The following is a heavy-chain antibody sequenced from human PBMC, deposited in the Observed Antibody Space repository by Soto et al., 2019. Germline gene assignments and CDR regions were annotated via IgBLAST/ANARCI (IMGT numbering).Heavy chain of an antibody. J-gene: IGHJ6*02. D-gene: IGHD1-26*01. CDR1: GFTFSSYA. CDR2: ISYDGSNK. Sequence: QVQLVESGGGVVQPGRSLRLSCAASGFTFSSYAMHWVRQAPGKGLEWVADISYDGSNKYYADSVKGRFTISRDNSKNTLYLQMNSLRAEDTAVYYCAREGNSGSYSLWYYYYGMDVWGQGTTVTVSS. CDR3: AREGNSGSYSLWYYYYGMDV. V-gene: IGHV3-30-3*01.